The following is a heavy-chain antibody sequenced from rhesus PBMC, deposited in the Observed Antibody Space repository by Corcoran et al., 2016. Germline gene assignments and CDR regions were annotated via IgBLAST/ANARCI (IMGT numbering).Heavy chain of an antibody. D-gene: IGHD5-42*01. CDR3: SRAPGTADDY. CDR2: ISWDGGST. J-gene: IGHJ4*01. CDR1: GFTFDVFA. Sequence: DVQLVESGGALAQPGGSLRLSCAAFGFTFDVFAMSGVRQAPGKGLEWVSRISWDGGSTYYADSVKGRFTISRDNAKNTLYLQMDRLRAEDTALYYCSRAPGTADDYWGQGVLVTVSS. V-gene: IGHV3-134*01.